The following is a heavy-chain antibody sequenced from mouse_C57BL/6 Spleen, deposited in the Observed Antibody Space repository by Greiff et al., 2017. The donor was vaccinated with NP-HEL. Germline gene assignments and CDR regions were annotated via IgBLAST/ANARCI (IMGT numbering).Heavy chain of an antibody. CDR1: GFTFNTYA. CDR3: VRGGSYYYGSSYDYFDY. D-gene: IGHD1-1*01. CDR2: IRSKSSNYAT. Sequence: EVHLVESGGGLVQPKGSLKLSCAASGFTFNTYAMHWVRQAPGKGLEWVARIRSKSSNYATYYADSVKDRFTISRDDSQSMLYLQMNNLKTEDTAMYYCVRGGSYYYGSSYDYFDYWGQGTTLTVSS. V-gene: IGHV10-3*01. J-gene: IGHJ2*01.